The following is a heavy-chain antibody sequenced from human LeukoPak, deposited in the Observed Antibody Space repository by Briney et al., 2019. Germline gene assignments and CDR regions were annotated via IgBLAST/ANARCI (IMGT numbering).Heavy chain of an antibody. D-gene: IGHD4-11*01. CDR3: ARTAVTTINWFNP. Sequence: SETLSLTCTVSGGSISSSTYYWGWIRQPPGTGLEWIGSIYYSGSTYYNPSLKSRVTISVDTSKNQFSLKLSSVTAADTAVYYCARTAVTTINWFNPWGQGTLVTVSS. V-gene: IGHV4-39*07. CDR2: IYYSGST. CDR1: GGSISSSTYY. J-gene: IGHJ5*02.